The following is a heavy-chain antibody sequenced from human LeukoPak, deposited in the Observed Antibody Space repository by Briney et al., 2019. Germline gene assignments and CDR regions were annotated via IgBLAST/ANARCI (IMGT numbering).Heavy chain of an antibody. V-gene: IGHV3-15*01. CDR3: TTVGSSRYYYYFDY. J-gene: IGHJ4*02. CDR1: GFTFNHAW. CDR2: IKSKTDGATT. D-gene: IGHD3-22*01. Sequence: GGSLRLSRAASGFTFNHAWMNWVRQAPGKGLEWVGRIKSKTDGATTEYAAPVKGRFTISRDDSKNTLYLQMNSLKTEDTAVYYCTTVGSSRYYYYFDYWGQGSLVTVSS.